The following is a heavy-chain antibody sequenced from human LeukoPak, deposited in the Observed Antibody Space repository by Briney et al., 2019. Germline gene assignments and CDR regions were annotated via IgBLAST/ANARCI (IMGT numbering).Heavy chain of an antibody. Sequence: GGSLRLSCAASGFPFDDYAMHWVRQAPGKGLEWVSGISWNSGSIGYADSVKGRFTISRDNAKNSLYLQMNSLRAEDAALYYCVKDVVGATTPYYFDYWGQGTLVTVSS. CDR3: VKDVVGATTPYYFDY. J-gene: IGHJ4*02. D-gene: IGHD1-26*01. V-gene: IGHV3-9*01. CDR1: GFPFDDYA. CDR2: ISWNSGSI.